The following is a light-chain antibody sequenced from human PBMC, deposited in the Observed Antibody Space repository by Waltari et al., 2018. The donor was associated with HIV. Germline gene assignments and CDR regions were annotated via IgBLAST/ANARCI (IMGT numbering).Light chain of an antibody. V-gene: IGLV1-44*01. CDR1: TSNIGSNT. CDR3: AAWDDSVNGWV. Sequence: QSVLTQPPSASETPGQRVTISCSGSTSNIGSNTVNWYQQLPGNAPKRLIYTNNQRPSGVPDRFSGSKYGTSASLAISGLQSEDEAHYYCAAWDDSVNGWVFGGGTKLTVL. CDR2: TNN. J-gene: IGLJ3*02.